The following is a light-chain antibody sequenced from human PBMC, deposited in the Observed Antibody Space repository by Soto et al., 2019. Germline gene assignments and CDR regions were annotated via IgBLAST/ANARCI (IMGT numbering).Light chain of an antibody. Sequence: DIKMNQSPATLSAFVGDGVTITCRASQSIGRWLAWYQQKPGKAPKLLIYDASSLESGVPSRFSGSGSGTEFTLTISSLQPDDFAPYYCLQVDVYPWTFGQGTNVDI. J-gene: IGKJ1*01. CDR3: LQVDVYPWT. CDR2: DAS. CDR1: QSIGRW. V-gene: IGKV1-5*01.